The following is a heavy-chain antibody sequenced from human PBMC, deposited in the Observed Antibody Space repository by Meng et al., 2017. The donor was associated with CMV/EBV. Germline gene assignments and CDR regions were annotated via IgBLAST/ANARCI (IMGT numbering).Heavy chain of an antibody. CDR1: GFTFDDYG. V-gene: IGHV3-20*04. CDR2: INWNGGST. Sequence: GGSLRLSCAASGFTFDDYGMSWVRQAPGKGLEWVSGINWNGGSTGYADSVKGRFTISRDNAKNSLYLQMNSLRAEDTALYYCARRYNWNDGSWGIVVGEDWTPTNYYYYGMDVWGQGTTVTVSS. J-gene: IGHJ6*02. CDR3: ARRYNWNDGSWGIVVGEDWTPTNYYYYGMDV. D-gene: IGHD1-1*01.